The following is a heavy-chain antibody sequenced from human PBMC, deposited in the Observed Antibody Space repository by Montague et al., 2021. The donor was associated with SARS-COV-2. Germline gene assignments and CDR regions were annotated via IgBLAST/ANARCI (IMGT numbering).Heavy chain of an antibody. CDR1: DDSISSSSYY. J-gene: IGHJ6*02. Sequence: SETLSLTCIVSDDSISSSSYYWGWIRQPPGKGLEYIGSIYYSGSAYYNPSLKSRVTISIDTSKNQFSLKLNSVTAADTAVYYCAGVNKRWLQYPSNYYGMDVWGQGTTVTVSS. CDR2: IYYSGSA. V-gene: IGHV4-39*07. CDR3: AGVNKRWLQYPSNYYGMDV. D-gene: IGHD5-24*01.